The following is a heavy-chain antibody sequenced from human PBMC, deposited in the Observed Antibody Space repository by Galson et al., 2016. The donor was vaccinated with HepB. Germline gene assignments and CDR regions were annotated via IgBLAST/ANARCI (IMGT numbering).Heavy chain of an antibody. J-gene: IGHJ6*02. CDR2: IYHADSDT. Sequence: QSGAEVKKPGESLKLSCRASRYSFTSHWIGWVRQIPGKGLEWMGVIYHADSDTKYSPSFQGQVTISADKSINTAYLQWSSLKASDTAIYYCARHGTSVGYSHGYNFYYSMDVWGQGTTVTVSS. V-gene: IGHV5-51*01. CDR1: RYSFTSHW. CDR3: ARHGTSVGYSHGYNFYYSMDV. D-gene: IGHD5-18*01.